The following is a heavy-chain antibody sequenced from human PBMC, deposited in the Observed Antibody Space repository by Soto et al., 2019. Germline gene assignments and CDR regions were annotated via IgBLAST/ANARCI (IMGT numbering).Heavy chain of an antibody. CDR3: ATWHEREHAYDV. D-gene: IGHD1-1*01. Sequence: PGGSLRLSCAAFGLTISGKKYVAWVRQAPGKGLEWVSALYGVDGSFYADSVKGRFTTSSDSSKTTVYLQINDLRPDDTAVYYCATWHEREHAYDVWGQGTTVTVSS. V-gene: IGHV3-53*01. CDR1: GLTISGKKY. J-gene: IGHJ3*01. CDR2: LYGVDGS.